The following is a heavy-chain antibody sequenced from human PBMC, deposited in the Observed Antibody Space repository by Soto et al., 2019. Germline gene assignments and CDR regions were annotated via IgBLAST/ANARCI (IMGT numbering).Heavy chain of an antibody. J-gene: IGHJ4*02. CDR2: ISSSSSYI. V-gene: IGHV3-21*01. CDR1: GFTFSSYS. D-gene: IGHD4-17*01. Sequence: EVQLVESGGGLVKPGGSLRLSCAASGFTFSSYSMNWVRQAPGKGLEWVSSISSSSSYIYYADSVKGRFTISRDNAKNSLYLQMNSLRAEDTAVYYCARLITTVTPYFDYWGQGILVTVSS. CDR3: ARLITTVTPYFDY.